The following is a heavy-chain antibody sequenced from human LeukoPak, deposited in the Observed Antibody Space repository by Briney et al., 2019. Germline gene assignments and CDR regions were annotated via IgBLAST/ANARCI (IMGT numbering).Heavy chain of an antibody. V-gene: IGHV4-4*07. J-gene: IGHJ4*02. CDR1: GGSISDDY. D-gene: IGHD3-22*01. Sequence: SETLSLTCTISGGSISDDYWNWIRQPPGKGLEWIGRIYTSGSTNYNPSLKSRVTMSVDTSKNQFSLKLSSVTAADTAVYYCARLPRYYDSSGYHDYWGQGTLVTVSS. CDR2: IYTSGST. CDR3: ARLPRYYDSSGYHDY.